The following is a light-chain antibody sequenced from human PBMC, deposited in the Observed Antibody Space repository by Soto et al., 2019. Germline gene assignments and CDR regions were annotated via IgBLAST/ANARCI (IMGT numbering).Light chain of an antibody. Sequence: DIRMTQSPSTLSASVGHRLTITCRASQSVSWWLAWYQQKPGKAPKLLIYDASTLESGVPLRFSGSGSGTEFTLTISSLQPDDVATCYCQQYNNIRWTFGEGTKVEIK. J-gene: IGKJ1*01. V-gene: IGKV1-5*01. CDR2: DAS. CDR1: QSVSWW. CDR3: QQYNNIRWT.